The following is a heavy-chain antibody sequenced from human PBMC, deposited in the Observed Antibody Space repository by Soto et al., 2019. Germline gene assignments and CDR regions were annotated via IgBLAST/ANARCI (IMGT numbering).Heavy chain of an antibody. CDR1: GGTFSSYA. D-gene: IGHD6-13*01. V-gene: IGHV1-69*13. CDR3: ARPPTGIAAAGSQDGMDV. Sequence: SVKVSCKASGGTFSSYAISWVRQAPGQGLEWMGGIIPIFGTANYAQKFQGRVTITADESTSTAYMELSSLRSEDTAVYYFARPPTGIAAAGSQDGMDVWGQVTTVTVSS. CDR2: IIPIFGTA. J-gene: IGHJ6*02.